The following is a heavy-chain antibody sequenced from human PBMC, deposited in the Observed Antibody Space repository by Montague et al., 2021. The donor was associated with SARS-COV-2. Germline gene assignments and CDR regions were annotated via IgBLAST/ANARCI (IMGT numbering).Heavy chain of an antibody. Sequence: SRSLSSSASGFPLSDYYMSWIRQAPGKGLEWLSYISNTGLDIKYGDSVKGRFTVSRDIAKNTLYLQMDSLRAEDTAVYYCARVLLGVSHGDYWGQGTLVTVSS. CDR1: GFPLSDYY. J-gene: IGHJ4*02. CDR2: ISNTGLDI. D-gene: IGHD3-10*01. V-gene: IGHV3-11*01. CDR3: ARVLLGVSHGDY.